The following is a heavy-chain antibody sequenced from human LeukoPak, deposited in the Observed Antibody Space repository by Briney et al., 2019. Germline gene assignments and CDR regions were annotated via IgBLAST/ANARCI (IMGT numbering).Heavy chain of an antibody. D-gene: IGHD1-26*01. V-gene: IGHV3-23*01. Sequence: PGGSLRLSCAASGFTFSSYAMSWVRQAPGKGLEWVSTISGSGGITYYADSVKGRVTISRDNSKNTLYLQMNSLRAEDTAVYYCAKGLRGSYPSGDACDIWGQGTMVTVSS. J-gene: IGHJ3*02. CDR1: GFTFSSYA. CDR2: ISGSGGIT. CDR3: AKGLRGSYPSGDACDI.